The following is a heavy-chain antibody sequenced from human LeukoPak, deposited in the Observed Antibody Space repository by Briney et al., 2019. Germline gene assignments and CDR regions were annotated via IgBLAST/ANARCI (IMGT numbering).Heavy chain of an antibody. Sequence: SVKVSCKASGGTFSSYAISWVRQAPGQGLEWMGGIIPIFGTANYAQKFQGRVTITADESTSTAYMELSSLRSEDTAVYYCARTHSSSWSTRSEYFQHWGQGTLVTVSS. CDR1: GGTFSSYA. CDR2: IIPIFGTA. D-gene: IGHD6-13*01. J-gene: IGHJ1*01. CDR3: ARTHSSSWSTRSEYFQH. V-gene: IGHV1-69*13.